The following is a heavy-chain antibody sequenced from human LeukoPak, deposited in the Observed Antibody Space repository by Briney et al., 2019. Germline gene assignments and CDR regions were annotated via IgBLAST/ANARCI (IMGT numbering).Heavy chain of an antibody. D-gene: IGHD3-22*01. CDR1: GYTFTSYA. CDR2: INPNSGGT. V-gene: IGHV1-2*06. CDR3: ARRGSGYFDSREAFNL. Sequence: GASVKVSCKASGYTFTSYAMHWVRQAPGQGLEWMGLINPNSGGTNYAQKFQGRVTMTRDTSITTAYMELSRLRSDDTAVYYCARRGSGYFDSREAFNLWGQGTMVTVSS. J-gene: IGHJ3*01.